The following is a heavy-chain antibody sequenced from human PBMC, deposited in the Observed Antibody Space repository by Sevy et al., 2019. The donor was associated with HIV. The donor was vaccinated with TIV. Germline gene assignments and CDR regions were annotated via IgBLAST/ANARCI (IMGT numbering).Heavy chain of an antibody. D-gene: IGHD3-3*01. CDR2: ISSNGGTT. CDR3: VKDSFFVVGGDFDY. J-gene: IGHJ4*02. Sequence: GGSLRLFCSASGFIFSSYPMHWVRQAPGKGLEYVSIISSNGGTTYYADSVKGRFTISRDNSKNTLNLQMSSLRAEDTAVYYCVKDSFFVVGGDFDYWGQGTLVTVSS. CDR1: GFIFSSYP. V-gene: IGHV3-64D*06.